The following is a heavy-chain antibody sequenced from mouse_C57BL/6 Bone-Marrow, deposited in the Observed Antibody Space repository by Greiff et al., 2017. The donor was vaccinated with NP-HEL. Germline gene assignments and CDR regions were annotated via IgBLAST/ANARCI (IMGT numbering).Heavy chain of an antibody. D-gene: IGHD1-1*01. V-gene: IGHV14-4*01. J-gene: IGHJ4*01. CDR1: GFNIKDDY. CDR2: IDPENGDT. CDR3: TTRATVVAGAMDY. Sequence: EVQLHQSGAELVRPGASVKLSCTASGFNIKDDYMHWVKQRPEQGLEWIGWIDPENGDTEYASKFQGKATITADTSSNTAYLQLSSLTSEDTAVYYCTTRATVVAGAMDYWGQGTSVTVSS.